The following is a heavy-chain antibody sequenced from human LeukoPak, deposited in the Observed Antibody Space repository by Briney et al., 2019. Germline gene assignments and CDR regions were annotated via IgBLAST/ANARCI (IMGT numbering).Heavy chain of an antibody. CDR1: GYTFSSYG. V-gene: IGHV1-18*01. D-gene: IGHD3-9*01. Sequence: ASVKLSCKASGYTFSSYGISWVRQAPRQGLEWVGWISIYSGNTRYIDDLQGRLTMTTDTSTNTAYMELRSLRSDDTAIYFCARGKYFDSGLQAHYCDFWGQGTLVTVSS. CDR3: ARGKYFDSGLQAHYCDF. CDR2: ISIYSGNT. J-gene: IGHJ4*02.